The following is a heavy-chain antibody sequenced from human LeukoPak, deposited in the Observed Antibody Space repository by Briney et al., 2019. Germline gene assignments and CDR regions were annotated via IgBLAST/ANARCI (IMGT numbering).Heavy chain of an antibody. J-gene: IGHJ5*02. CDR2: IYPGDSDT. CDR3: ARFFSLVLWFGELSDNWFDP. D-gene: IGHD3-10*01. CDR1: GYSFTSYW. Sequence: GESLKISCKGSGYSFTSYWIGWVRQMAGKGLEWMGIIYPGDSDTRYSPSFQGQVTISADKSISTAYLQWSSLKASDTAMYYCARFFSLVLWFGELSDNWFDPWGQGTLVTVSS. V-gene: IGHV5-51*01.